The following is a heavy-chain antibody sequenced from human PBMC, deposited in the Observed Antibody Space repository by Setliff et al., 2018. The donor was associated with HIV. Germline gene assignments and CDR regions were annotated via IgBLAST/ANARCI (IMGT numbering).Heavy chain of an antibody. Sequence: EASVKVSCKASGYTFTTYTMHWVRQAPGQRPEWMGWVNAGKGNTRYSQKFQGRVVITRDTSANTAYMELSSLRSEDTAVYYCARDGGYSYGAFDIWGQGTRVTVSS. CDR1: GYTFTTYT. V-gene: IGHV1-3*01. D-gene: IGHD2-21*02. CDR3: ARDGGYSYGAFDI. J-gene: IGHJ3*02. CDR2: VNAGKGNT.